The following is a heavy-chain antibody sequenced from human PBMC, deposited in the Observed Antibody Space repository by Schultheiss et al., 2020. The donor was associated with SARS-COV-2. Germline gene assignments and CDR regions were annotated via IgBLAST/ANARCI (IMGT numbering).Heavy chain of an antibody. D-gene: IGHD4-23*01. CDR2: ISGSGGST. CDR1: GFTFSSYS. Sequence: GGSLRLSCAASGFTFSSYSMNWVRQAPGKGLEWVSAISGSGGSTYYADSVKGRFTISRDNSKNTLYLQMNSLRAEDTAVYYCAKDQDDYGGNGYWGQGTLVTVSS. J-gene: IGHJ4*02. V-gene: IGHV3-23*01. CDR3: AKDQDDYGGNGY.